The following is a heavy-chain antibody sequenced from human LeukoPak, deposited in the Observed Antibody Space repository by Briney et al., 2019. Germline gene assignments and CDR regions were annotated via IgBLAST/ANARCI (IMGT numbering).Heavy chain of an antibody. V-gene: IGHV4-39*07. CDR3: ASGYSSSWYYFDY. J-gene: IGHJ4*02. CDR1: GGSISSSSYY. CDR2: IYYSGST. Sequence: TSETLSLTCTVSGGSISSSSYYWGWIRQPPGKGLEWIGSIYYSGSTYYNPSLKGRVTISVDTSKNQFSLKLTSVTAADTAVYYCASGYSSSWYYFDYWGQGTLVTVSS. D-gene: IGHD6-13*01.